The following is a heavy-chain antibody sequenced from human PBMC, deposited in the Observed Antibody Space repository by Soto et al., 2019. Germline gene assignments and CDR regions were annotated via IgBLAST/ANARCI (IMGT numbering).Heavy chain of an antibody. CDR1: GGSMSNNY. J-gene: IGHJ4*02. Sequence: QVHLQESGPGLVKPSETLSLFCNVSGGSMSNNYWTWIRQAPGKGLEWIGYVFYTGSTNYNPSLKSRVSISVDTSKKYFSLRLNSVTAADTAVYYCARSLPVTRFDQWGQGTRVTVS. CDR3: ARSLPVTRFDQ. D-gene: IGHD4-17*01. CDR2: VFYTGST. V-gene: IGHV4-59*01.